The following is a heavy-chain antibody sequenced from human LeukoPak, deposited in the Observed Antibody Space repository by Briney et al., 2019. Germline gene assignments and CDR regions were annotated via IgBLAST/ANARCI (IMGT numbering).Heavy chain of an antibody. Sequence: GGSLRLSCAASGFPLSFYWMNWVRQAPGKGLEWVANIKQDGSVKHYVDSVKGRFTISRDNAKNSLFLHMNSLTSEDTAVYFCASHPYHDNNAYLNHWGQGTLVTVSS. CDR2: IKQDGSVK. CDR1: GFPLSFYW. D-gene: IGHD3-22*01. V-gene: IGHV3-7*01. J-gene: IGHJ4*02. CDR3: ASHPYHDNNAYLNH.